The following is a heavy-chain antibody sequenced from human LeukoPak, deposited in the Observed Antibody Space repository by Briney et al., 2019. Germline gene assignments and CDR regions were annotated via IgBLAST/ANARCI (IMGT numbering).Heavy chain of an antibody. J-gene: IGHJ4*02. CDR1: GGSISSYY. CDR3: ARGAGVTRDNWNYVWRYFDY. V-gene: IGHV4-59*01. Sequence: PSETLSLTCTVSGGSISSYYWSWIRQPPGKGLEWIGYIYYSGSTNYNPSLKSRVTISVDTSKNQFSLKLSSVTAADTAVYYCARGAGVTRDNWNYVWRYFDYWGQGTLVTVSS. D-gene: IGHD1-7*01. CDR2: IYYSGST.